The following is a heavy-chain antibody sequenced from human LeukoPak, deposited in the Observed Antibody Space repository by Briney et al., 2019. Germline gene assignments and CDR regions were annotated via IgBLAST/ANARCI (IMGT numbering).Heavy chain of an antibody. CDR1: GYTFTSYD. CDR2: MNPNSGNT. J-gene: IGHJ6*02. V-gene: IGHV1-8*01. CDR3: ARGVTGSYYDFWGGPGGPYYYGMDV. Sequence: ASVKVSCKASGYTFTSYDINWVRQATGQGLEWMGWMNPNSGNTGYAQKFQGRVTMTRNTSISTAYMELSSLRSEDTAVYYCARGVTGSYYDFWGGPGGPYYYGMDVWGQGTTVTVSS. D-gene: IGHD3-3*01.